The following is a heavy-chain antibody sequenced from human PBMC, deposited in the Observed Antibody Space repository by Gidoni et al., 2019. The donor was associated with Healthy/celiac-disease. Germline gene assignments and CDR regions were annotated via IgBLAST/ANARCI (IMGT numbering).Heavy chain of an antibody. D-gene: IGHD3-10*01. CDR3: ARGSRGYNAFDI. J-gene: IGHJ3*02. CDR1: GFTFSSYW. CDR2: INSDGSST. Sequence: AASGFTFSSYWMHWVRQAPGKGLVWVSRINSDGSSTSYADSVKGRFTISRDNAKNTLYLQMNSLRAEDTAVYYCARGSRGYNAFDIWGQGTMVTVSS. V-gene: IGHV3-74*01.